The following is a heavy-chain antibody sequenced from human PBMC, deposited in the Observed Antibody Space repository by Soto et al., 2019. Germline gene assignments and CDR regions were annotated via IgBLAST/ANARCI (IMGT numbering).Heavy chain of an antibody. J-gene: IGHJ4*01. CDR2: DDYTGNT. V-gene: IGHV4-59*01. D-gene: IGHD2-15*01. CDR3: ARDATLRH. Sequence: SETLSLTCTVSTDSMDGFYWNWIRQPPGKGLEWIGYDDYTGNTNYNPSLRSRVSISIDTSKNQFSLQLSSVIAADTAIYYCARDATLRHWGHGTLVTVSS. CDR1: TDSMDGFY.